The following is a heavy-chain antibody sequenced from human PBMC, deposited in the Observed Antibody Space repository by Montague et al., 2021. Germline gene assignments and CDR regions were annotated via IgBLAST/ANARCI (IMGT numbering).Heavy chain of an antibody. J-gene: IGHJ4*02. CDR2: ISTDGSST. CDR3: TFYKFRETPRGFDY. V-gene: IGHV3-74*01. D-gene: IGHD3-10*01. Sequence: SLRLSCAASGFTFSSYWMHWVRQAPGKGLVWVSRISTDGSSTTHADSVKGRFTTSRDNAKNMLYLQMNSLRAEDTAVYYCTFYKFRETPRGFDYWGQGTLVTDSA. CDR1: GFTFSSYW.